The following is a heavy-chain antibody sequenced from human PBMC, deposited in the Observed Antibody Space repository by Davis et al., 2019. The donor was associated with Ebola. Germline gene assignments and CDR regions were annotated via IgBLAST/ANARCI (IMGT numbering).Heavy chain of an antibody. CDR3: ARDFDGGNYYFDY. J-gene: IGHJ4*02. CDR1: GGSFSSHP. V-gene: IGHV1-69*13. CDR2: IIPVFDTP. D-gene: IGHD3-9*01. Sequence: SVKVSCKTSGGSFSSHPISWVRQAPRQGLEWMGGIIPVFDTPHYAQKFQGRSTITADASTSTAYMELSSLRSEDTATYFCARDFDGGNYYFDYWGPGTPVTVSS.